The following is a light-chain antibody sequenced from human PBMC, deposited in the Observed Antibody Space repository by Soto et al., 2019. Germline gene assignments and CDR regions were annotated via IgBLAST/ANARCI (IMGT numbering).Light chain of an antibody. J-gene: IGLJ1*01. CDR2: EVN. Sequence: QSVLTQPPSASGSPGQSVAISCTGTSSDVGGYNYVSWYQQHPGKAPKLMIYEVNKRPSGVPDRFSGSKSGNTASLTVSGLQAEDEADYYCSSYAGGSNVFGTGTKVTAL. CDR3: SSYAGGSNV. CDR1: SSDVGGYNY. V-gene: IGLV2-8*01.